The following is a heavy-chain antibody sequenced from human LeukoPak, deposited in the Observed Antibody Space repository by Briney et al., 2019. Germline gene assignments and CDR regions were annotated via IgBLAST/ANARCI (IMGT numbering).Heavy chain of an antibody. CDR3: ARDRGGYYDSSGYYHNDYYFDY. CDR2: IYTSGST. CDR1: GGSISSGSYY. J-gene: IGHJ4*02. V-gene: IGHV4-61*02. D-gene: IGHD3-22*01. Sequence: TSETLSLTCTVSGGSISSGSYYWSWIRQPAGKGLEWIGRIYTSGSTSYNPSLKSRVTMSVDTSKNQFSLKLSSVTAADTAVYYCARDRGGYYDSSGYYHNDYYFDYWGQGTLVTVSS.